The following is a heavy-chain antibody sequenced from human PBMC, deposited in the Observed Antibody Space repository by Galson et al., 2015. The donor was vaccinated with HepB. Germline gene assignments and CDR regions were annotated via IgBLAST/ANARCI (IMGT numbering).Heavy chain of an antibody. Sequence: SLRLSCAASGFTFSSYTMNWVRQAPGKGLEWVSYINSGSSTKYYADSMEGRITISRDNAKNSLYQQMNSLGDDDTAVYYCARDYYERGGYSRYAFDIWGQGTMVTVSS. CDR3: ARDYYERGGYSRYAFDI. V-gene: IGHV3-48*02. J-gene: IGHJ3*02. D-gene: IGHD3-22*01. CDR2: INSGSSTK. CDR1: GFTFSSYT.